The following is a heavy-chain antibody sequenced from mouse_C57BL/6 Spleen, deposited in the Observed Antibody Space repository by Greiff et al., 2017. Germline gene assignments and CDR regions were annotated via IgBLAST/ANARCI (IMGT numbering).Heavy chain of an antibody. J-gene: IGHJ2*01. CDR1: GYTFTSYW. Sequence: QVQLQQSGAELVKPGASVKLSCKASGYTFTSYWMQWVKQRPGQGLEWIGEIDPSDSYTNYNQKFKGKATLTVDTSSSTAYMQLSSLTSEDSAVYYCARSYGSSYAPFDYWGKGTNLTVSS. D-gene: IGHD1-1*01. CDR2: IDPSDSYT. CDR3: ARSYGSSYAPFDY. V-gene: IGHV1-50*01.